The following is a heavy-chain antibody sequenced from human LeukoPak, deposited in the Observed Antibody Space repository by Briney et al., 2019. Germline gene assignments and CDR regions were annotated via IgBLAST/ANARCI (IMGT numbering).Heavy chain of an antibody. CDR2: INHNGNVN. J-gene: IGHJ6*02. Sequence: GGSLRLSCAASGFTFSSCWMNWARQAPGKGLEWVASINHNGNVNYYVDSVKGRFTISRDNAKNSLYLQMSNLRAEDTAVYFCARGGGLDVWGQGATITVSS. CDR3: ARGGGLDV. CDR1: GFTFSSCW. D-gene: IGHD3-16*01. V-gene: IGHV3-7*03.